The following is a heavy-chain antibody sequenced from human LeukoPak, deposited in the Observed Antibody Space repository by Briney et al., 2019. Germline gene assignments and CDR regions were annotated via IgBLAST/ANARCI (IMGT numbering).Heavy chain of an antibody. V-gene: IGHV4-59*08. CDR2: IYYSGST. Sequence: SETLPLTCTVSGGSISNYYWSWIRQPPGKGLKWIGYIYYSGSTNYNPSLRSRVTISVDTSKNQFSLKLSSVTAADTAVYYCARVRLGYCSGGSCYGDFDYWGQGTLVTVSS. CDR3: ARVRLGYCSGGSCYGDFDY. CDR1: GGSISNYY. D-gene: IGHD2-15*01. J-gene: IGHJ4*02.